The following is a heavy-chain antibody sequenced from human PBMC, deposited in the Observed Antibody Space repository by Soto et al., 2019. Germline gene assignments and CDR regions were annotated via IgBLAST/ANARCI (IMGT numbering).Heavy chain of an antibody. CDR1: GGSISSGGYY. V-gene: IGHV4-31*03. J-gene: IGHJ6*03. Sequence: SETLSLTCTVSGGSISSGGYYWSWIRQHPGKGLEWIGYIYYSGSTYYNPSLKSRVTISVDTSKNQFSLKLSSVTAADTAVYYCARDQAGDMDVWGKGTTVTVSS. CDR2: IYYSGST. CDR3: ARDQAGDMDV. D-gene: IGHD3-10*01.